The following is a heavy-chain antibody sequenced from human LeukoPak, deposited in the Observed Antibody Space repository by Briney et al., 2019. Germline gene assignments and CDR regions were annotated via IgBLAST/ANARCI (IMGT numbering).Heavy chain of an antibody. CDR2: IYYSGST. CDR3: AREYSSSINWFDP. J-gene: IGHJ5*02. D-gene: IGHD6-13*01. Sequence: SETLSLTCTVSGGSISSYYWSWIRQPPGKGLEWIGYIYYSGSTNYNPSLKSRVTITVDTSKNQFSLKLSSVTAADTAVYYCAREYSSSINWFDPWGQGTLVTVSS. V-gene: IGHV4-59*01. CDR1: GGSISSYY.